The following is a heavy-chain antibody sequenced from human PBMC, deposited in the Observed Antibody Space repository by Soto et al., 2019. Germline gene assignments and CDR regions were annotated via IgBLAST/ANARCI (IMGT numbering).Heavy chain of an antibody. CDR2: IIPIFGTA. D-gene: IGHD4-17*01. Sequence: GASLKVSCKASGGTFSSYAISWVRQAPGQGLEWMGGIIPIFGTANYAQKFQGRVTITADESTSTAYMELSSLRSEDTAVYYCARVEGYGDYGYYYYYYGMDVWGQGTTVTVSS. CDR1: GGTFSSYA. J-gene: IGHJ6*02. CDR3: ARVEGYGDYGYYYYYYGMDV. V-gene: IGHV1-69*13.